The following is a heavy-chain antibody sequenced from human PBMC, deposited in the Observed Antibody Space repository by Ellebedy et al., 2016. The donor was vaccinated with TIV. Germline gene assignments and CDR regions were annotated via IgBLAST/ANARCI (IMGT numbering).Heavy chain of an antibody. CDR3: ARVAGGHDYNYPADYHKYAMDV. J-gene: IGHJ6*02. V-gene: IGHV3-11*06. CDR2: ISISGSQT. D-gene: IGHD5-24*01. Sequence: GESLKISCAASGFTFNDFHMSWVRQAPGKGLEWVSFISISGSQTKYAESVRGRFTISRDNAKNSLYLQANSLRAEDTAVYYCARVAGGHDYNYPADYHKYAMDVWGQGTTVTVSS. CDR1: GFTFNDFH.